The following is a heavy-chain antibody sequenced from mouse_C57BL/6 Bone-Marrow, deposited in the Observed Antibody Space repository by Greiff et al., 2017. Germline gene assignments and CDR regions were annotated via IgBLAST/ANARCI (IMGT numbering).Heavy chain of an antibody. J-gene: IGHJ3*01. CDR2: IYPRSGNT. V-gene: IGHV1-81*01. D-gene: IGHD2-5*01. CDR3: ARGDYSNYLFAY. CDR1: GYTFTSYG. Sequence: VQLQQSGAELARPGASVKLSCKASGYTFTSYGISWVKQRTGQGLEWIGEIYPRSGNTYYNEKFKGKATLTADKSSSTAYMELRSLTSEDSAVYFCARGDYSNYLFAYWGQGTLVTVSA.